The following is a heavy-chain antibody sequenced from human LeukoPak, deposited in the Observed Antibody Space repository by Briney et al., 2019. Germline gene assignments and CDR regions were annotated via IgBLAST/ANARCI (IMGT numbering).Heavy chain of an antibody. CDR1: GFTFSTYG. J-gene: IGHJ4*02. CDR3: ARRRYSVYDFDY. D-gene: IGHD5/OR15-5a*01. CDR2: IWSDGSNK. V-gene: IGHV3-33*01. Sequence: GRSLRLSCAASGFTFSTYGMHWVRQAPGKGLEWVAVIWSDGSNKYYADSVKGRFTISRDNSKNTLYLQMNSLRAEDTAVYYCARRRYSVYDFDYWGQGTLVTVSS.